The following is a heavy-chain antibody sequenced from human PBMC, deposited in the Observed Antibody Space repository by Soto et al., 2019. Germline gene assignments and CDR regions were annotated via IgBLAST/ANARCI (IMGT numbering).Heavy chain of an antibody. J-gene: IGHJ4*02. CDR2: ISSSSSYI. V-gene: IGHV3-21*01. CDR1: GFTFSSYS. CDR3: ARDVYGGSSGDKLLLVY. Sequence: GGSLRLSCAASGFTFSSYSMNWVRQAPGKGLEWVSSISSSSSYIYYADSVKGRFTISRDNAKKSLYLQMNSLRAEDTAVYYRARDVYGGSSGDKLLLVYWGQGPLVP. D-gene: IGHD3-16*01.